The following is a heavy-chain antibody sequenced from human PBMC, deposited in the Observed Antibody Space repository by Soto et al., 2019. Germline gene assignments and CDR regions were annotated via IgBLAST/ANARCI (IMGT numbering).Heavy chain of an antibody. CDR1: GYTFTSYG. V-gene: IGHV1-18*01. D-gene: IGHD3-10*01. Sequence: QVQLVQSGAEVKKPGASVKVSCKASGYTFTSYGISWVRQAPGQGLEWMGWISAYNGNTNYAQKLQGRVTMTTDTATSTAYMELRSLRSDDTAVYYCARVYRITMVRGELSEYWGQGTMVTVSS. CDR2: ISAYNGNT. CDR3: ARVYRITMVRGELSEY. J-gene: IGHJ4*02.